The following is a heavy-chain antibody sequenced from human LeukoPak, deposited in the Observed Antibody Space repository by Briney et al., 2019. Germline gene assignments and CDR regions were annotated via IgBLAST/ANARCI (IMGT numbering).Heavy chain of an antibody. J-gene: IGHJ4*02. CDR2: IKSKTDGGTT. Sequence: KTGGSLRLSCAASGFTFSNAWMSWVRQAPGKGLEWVGRIKSKTDGGTTDYAAPVKGRFTISRDDSKNTLYLQMNSLKTEDTAVYYCTTDRPLWFGELVNFDYWGQGTLVTVSS. D-gene: IGHD3-10*01. CDR3: TTDRPLWFGELVNFDY. V-gene: IGHV3-15*01. CDR1: GFTFSNAW.